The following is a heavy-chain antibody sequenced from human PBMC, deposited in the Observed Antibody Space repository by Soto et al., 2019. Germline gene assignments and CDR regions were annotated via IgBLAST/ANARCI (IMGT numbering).Heavy chain of an antibody. CDR1: GGSISSGGYY. CDR3: ARAGRYCSGGICYSDLWYFDL. J-gene: IGHJ2*01. D-gene: IGHD2-15*01. CDR2: IYYSGST. Sequence: PSETLSLTCTVSGGSISSGGYYWSWIRQHPGKGLEWIGYIYYSGSTYYTPSLKSRLTISVDTSNSQFSLKLSSVTAADTAVYYCARAGRYCSGGICYSDLWYFDLWGRGTLVTVS. V-gene: IGHV4-31*03.